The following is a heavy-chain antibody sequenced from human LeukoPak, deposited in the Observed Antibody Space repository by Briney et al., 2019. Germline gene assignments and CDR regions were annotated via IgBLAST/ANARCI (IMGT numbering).Heavy chain of an antibody. CDR3: AKDLGAYYYGSGEFDY. Sequence: GGSLRLSCAASGFTFSNYAMSWVRKAPGKGLEWVSAISGSGGSTYYADSVKGRFTISRDNSKNTLYLQMNSLRAEDTAVYYCAKDLGAYYYGSGEFDYWGQGTLVTVSS. J-gene: IGHJ4*02. CDR2: ISGSGGST. D-gene: IGHD3-10*01. CDR1: GFTFSNYA. V-gene: IGHV3-23*01.